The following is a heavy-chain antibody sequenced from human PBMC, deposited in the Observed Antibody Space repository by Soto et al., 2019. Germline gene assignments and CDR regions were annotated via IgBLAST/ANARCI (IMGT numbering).Heavy chain of an antibody. CDR1: GFTFSSYG. D-gene: IGHD6-6*01. Sequence: PGGSLGLSCAASGFTFSSYGMHWVRQAPGKGLEWVAVIWYDGSNKYYADSVKGRFTISRDNSKNTLYLQMNSLRAEDTAVYYCARGKVAARSEFDYWGQGTLVTVSS. CDR2: IWYDGSNK. J-gene: IGHJ4*02. CDR3: ARGKVAARSEFDY. V-gene: IGHV3-33*01.